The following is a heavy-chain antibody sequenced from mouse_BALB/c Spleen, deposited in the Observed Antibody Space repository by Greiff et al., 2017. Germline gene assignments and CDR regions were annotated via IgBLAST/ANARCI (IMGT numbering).Heavy chain of an antibody. CDR3: ARRTTADYFDY. CDR2: ISSGGSYT. Sequence: EVQRVESGGDLVKPGGSLKLSCAASGFTFSSYGMSWVRQTPDKRLEWVATISSGGSYTYYPDSVKGRFTISRDNAKNTLYLQMSSLKSEDTAMYYCARRTTADYFDYWGQGTTLTVSS. J-gene: IGHJ2*01. D-gene: IGHD1-2*01. V-gene: IGHV5-6*01. CDR1: GFTFSSYG.